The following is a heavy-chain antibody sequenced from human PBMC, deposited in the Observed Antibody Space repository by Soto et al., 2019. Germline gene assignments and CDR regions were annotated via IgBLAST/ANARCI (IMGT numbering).Heavy chain of an antibody. CDR2: IKQDGSEK. V-gene: IGHV3-7*01. CDR3: ARDRARYYFDY. CDR1: GFTFSSYW. D-gene: IGHD3-10*01. J-gene: IGHJ4*02. Sequence: EVQLVESGGGLVQPGGSLRLSCAASGFTFSSYWMSWVGQAPGRGLEWVANIKQDGSEKYYVDSVKGRFTISRDNAKNSLYLQMNSLRAEDTAVYYCARDRARYYFDYWGQGTLVTVSS.